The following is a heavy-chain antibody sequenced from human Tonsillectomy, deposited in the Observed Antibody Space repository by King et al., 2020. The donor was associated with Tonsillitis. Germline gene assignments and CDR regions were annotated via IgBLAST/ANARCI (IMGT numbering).Heavy chain of an antibody. CDR2: INPRSGDT. CDR3: AGDFGRGISGLDYFDY. Sequence: QLVQSGTVLRRPGASARVSCKASGYIFIDYYIHWVRQAPGQGPEWMGWINPRSGDTDPAQNFQARVTMTRDTSTRTAYMEVSRLRYDDTAVYYCAGDFGRGISGLDYFDYWGQGTLVTVTS. CDR1: GYIFIDYY. J-gene: IGHJ4*02. V-gene: IGHV1-2*02. D-gene: IGHD3-22*01.